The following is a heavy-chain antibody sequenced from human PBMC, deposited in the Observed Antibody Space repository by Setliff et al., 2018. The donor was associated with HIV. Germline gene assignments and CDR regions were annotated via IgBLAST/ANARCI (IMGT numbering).Heavy chain of an antibody. CDR1: GFTFSTYA. V-gene: IGHV3-23*01. Sequence: PGGSLRLSCAVSGFTFSTYAMSWVRQAPGKGLEWVSTISAGGGSTYYADSVKGRFTISRDNSKNTLYLQMSSLRAEDTAVYYCVKARVDGDYYYYYYMDVWGKGTTVTAP. J-gene: IGHJ6*03. CDR2: ISAGGGST. CDR3: VKARVDGDYYYYYYMDV. D-gene: IGHD4-17*01.